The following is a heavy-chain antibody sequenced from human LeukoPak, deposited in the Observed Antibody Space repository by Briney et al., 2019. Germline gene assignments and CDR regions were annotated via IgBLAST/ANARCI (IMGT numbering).Heavy chain of an antibody. J-gene: IGHJ4*02. CDR2: MSGIGDT. CDR1: GLTFNKYA. CDR3: ARDETRRGCSGVTCYSDFDY. V-gene: IGHV3-23*01. D-gene: IGHD2-15*01. Sequence: PGGSLRLSCAASGLTFNKYAMSWVRQPPGKGLEWVSSMSGIGDTYYANSVKGRFTISRDNSKNTVSLQMSSLRAEDTAVYYCARDETRRGCSGVTCYSDFDYWGQGTLVTVSS.